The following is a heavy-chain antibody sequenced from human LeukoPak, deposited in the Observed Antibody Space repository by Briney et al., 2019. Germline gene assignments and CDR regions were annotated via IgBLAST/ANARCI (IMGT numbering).Heavy chain of an antibody. J-gene: IGHJ4*02. D-gene: IGHD2-8*02. Sequence: GGTLRLSCAASGFTFSSYWMHWVRQAPGKGLVWVSRINSDGSSTIYADSVKGRFTISRDNAKNTLYLQMNSLRAEDTAVYYCARAKYWYPYYFDYWGQGTLVTVSS. V-gene: IGHV3-74*01. CDR2: INSDGSST. CDR1: GFTFSSYW. CDR3: ARAKYWYPYYFDY.